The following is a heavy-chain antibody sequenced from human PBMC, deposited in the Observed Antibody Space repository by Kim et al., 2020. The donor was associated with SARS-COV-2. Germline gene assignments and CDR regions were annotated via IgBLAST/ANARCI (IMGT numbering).Heavy chain of an antibody. V-gene: IGHV4-59*08. CDR1: GGSITAYY. Sequence: SETLSLTCTVSGGSITAYYWTWIRQPPGKQLEWIGYVHASGSTKTNPSLKSRVTTSVDTSKNEFFLKLRSVTAADAAVYYCARHGCSDGQCDNWFDTWGRGTLVIVSS. D-gene: IGHD2-15*01. CDR2: VHASGST. CDR3: ARHGCSDGQCDNWFDT. J-gene: IGHJ5*02.